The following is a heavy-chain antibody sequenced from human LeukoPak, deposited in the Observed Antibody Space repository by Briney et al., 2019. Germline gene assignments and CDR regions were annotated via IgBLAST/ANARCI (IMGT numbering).Heavy chain of an antibody. Sequence: ASVKVSCKASGGTFTSYAISWVRQAPGQGLEWMGGIIPIFGTANYAQKFQGRVTITTDESTSTAYMQLSSLRPGAPALYYCAKEGGEWKDNYWGQGTMVTVSS. D-gene: IGHD3-10*01. V-gene: IGHV1-69*05. J-gene: IGHJ4*02. CDR2: IIPIFGTA. CDR1: GGTFTSYA. CDR3: AKEGGEWKDNY.